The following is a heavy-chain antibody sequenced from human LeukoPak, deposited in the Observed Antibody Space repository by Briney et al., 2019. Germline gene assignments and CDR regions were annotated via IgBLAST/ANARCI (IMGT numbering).Heavy chain of an antibody. Sequence: PSQTLSLTCTVSGGSISSYYWSWIRQPPGKGLEWIGYIYYIGSTNYNPSLKSRVTISVDTSKNQFSLKLSSVTAADTAVYYCARHRSSGWYSRRNYYYYMDVWGKGTTVTVSS. CDR3: ARHRSSGWYSRRNYYYYMDV. D-gene: IGHD6-19*01. V-gene: IGHV4-59*08. CDR2: IYYIGST. J-gene: IGHJ6*03. CDR1: GGSISSYY.